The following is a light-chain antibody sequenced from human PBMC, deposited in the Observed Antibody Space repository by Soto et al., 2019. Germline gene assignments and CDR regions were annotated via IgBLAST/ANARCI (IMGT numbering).Light chain of an antibody. Sequence: QSVLTQPASVSGSRGQSITISCTGTTSDVGGYDFVSWYQQHPGKAPKLIIYEVSNRPSGVSNRFSASKSGNTASLTISGLQAEDEADYFCTSYSSSNNFDVVFGGGTKLTVL. CDR1: TSDVGGYDF. V-gene: IGLV2-14*01. CDR3: TSYSSSNNFDVV. J-gene: IGLJ2*01. CDR2: EVS.